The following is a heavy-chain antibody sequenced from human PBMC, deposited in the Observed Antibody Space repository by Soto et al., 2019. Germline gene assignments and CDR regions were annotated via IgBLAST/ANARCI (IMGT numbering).Heavy chain of an antibody. CDR1: GGSISSYY. Sequence: SETLSLTCTVSGGSISSYYWSWIRQPPGKGLEWIGYIYYSGSTNYNPSLKSRVTISVDTSKNQFSLKLSSVTAADTAVYYCARQEDYGSGKWFDPWGQGTLVTVSS. V-gene: IGHV4-59*08. CDR2: IYYSGST. CDR3: ARQEDYGSGKWFDP. J-gene: IGHJ5*02. D-gene: IGHD3-10*01.